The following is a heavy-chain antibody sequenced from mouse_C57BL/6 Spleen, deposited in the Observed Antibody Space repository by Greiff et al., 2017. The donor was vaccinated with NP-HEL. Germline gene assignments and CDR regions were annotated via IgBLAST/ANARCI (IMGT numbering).Heavy chain of an antibody. V-gene: IGHV14-2*01. J-gene: IGHJ2*01. CDR1: GFNIKDYY. CDR2: IDPEDGET. D-gene: IGHD2-4*01. CDR3: AREIGGPNYDHEDY. Sequence: EVKLMESGAELVKPGASVKLSCTASGFNIKDYYMHWVKQRTEQGLEWIGRIDPEDGETKYAPKFQGKATITADTSSNTAYLQLSSLTSEDTAVYYCAREIGGPNYDHEDYWGQGTTLTVSS.